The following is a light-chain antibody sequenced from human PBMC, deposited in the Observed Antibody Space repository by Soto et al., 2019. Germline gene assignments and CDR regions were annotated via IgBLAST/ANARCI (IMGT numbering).Light chain of an antibody. CDR1: QTISSW. Sequence: DIQMTQSPSTLSGSVGDRVTITCRASQTISSWLAWYQQKPGKAPKLLIYEASTLKSGVPSRFSGSGSGTEFTLTISSLQPDDFATYYCQHYNSYSEAFDQGTKVDIK. CDR3: QHYNSYSEA. CDR2: EAS. V-gene: IGKV1-5*03. J-gene: IGKJ1*01.